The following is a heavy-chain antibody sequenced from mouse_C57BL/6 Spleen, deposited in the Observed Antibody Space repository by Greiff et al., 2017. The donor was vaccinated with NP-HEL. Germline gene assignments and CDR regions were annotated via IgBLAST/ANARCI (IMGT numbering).Heavy chain of an antibody. D-gene: IGHD2-1*01. J-gene: IGHJ2*01. CDR1: GYSFTGYF. CDR3: ARDWGNYGYFDY. V-gene: IGHV1-20*01. Sequence: VQLQQSGPELVKPGDSVKISCKASGYSFTGYFMNWVMQSHGKSLEWIGRINPYNGDTFYNQKFKGKATLTVDKSSSTAHMELRSLTSEDSAVYYCARDWGNYGYFDYWGQGTTLTVSS. CDR2: INPYNGDT.